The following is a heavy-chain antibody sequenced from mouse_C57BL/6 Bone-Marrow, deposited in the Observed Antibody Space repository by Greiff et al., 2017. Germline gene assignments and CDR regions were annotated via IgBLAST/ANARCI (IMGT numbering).Heavy chain of an antibody. Sequence: VQLQQSGPGLVKPSQSLSLTCSVTGYSITSGYYWNWIRQFPGNKLEWMGYISYDGSNNYNPSLKNRISITRDTSKNQFFLKLNSVTTEDTATYYCARGFYCGSGVDYWGQGTTRTVSS. V-gene: IGHV3-6*01. CDR1: GYSITSGYY. CDR2: ISYDGSN. CDR3: ARGFYCGSGVDY. D-gene: IGHD1-1*01. J-gene: IGHJ2*01.